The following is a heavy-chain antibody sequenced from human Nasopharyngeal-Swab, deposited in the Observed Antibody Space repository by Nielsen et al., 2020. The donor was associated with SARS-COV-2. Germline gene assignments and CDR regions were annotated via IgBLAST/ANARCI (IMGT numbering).Heavy chain of an antibody. J-gene: IGHJ6*02. D-gene: IGHD6-13*01. V-gene: IGHV1-46*01. CDR1: GYTFTSYY. Sequence: ASVKVSCKASGYTFTSYYMHWVRQAPGQGLEWMGIINPSGGSTSYAQKFQGRVTMTRDTSTSTVYMELSSLRSEDTAVYYCAREFIAAAGNTHGMDVWGQGTTVTVSS. CDR3: AREFIAAAGNTHGMDV. CDR2: INPSGGST.